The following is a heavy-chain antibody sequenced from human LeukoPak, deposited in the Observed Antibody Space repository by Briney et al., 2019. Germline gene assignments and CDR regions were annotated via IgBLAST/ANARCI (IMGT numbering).Heavy chain of an antibody. D-gene: IGHD6-25*01. CDR1: GGSISSYY. J-gene: IGHJ4*02. CDR2: IYYSGST. V-gene: IGHV4-59*08. CDR3: AGTAATHLIDY. Sequence: SETLSLTCTVSGGSISSYYWIWIRQPPGKGLEWIGYIYYSGSTNYNPSLKSRVTISVDTSKNQFSLKLSSVTAADTAVYYCAGTAATHLIDYWGQGTLVTVSS.